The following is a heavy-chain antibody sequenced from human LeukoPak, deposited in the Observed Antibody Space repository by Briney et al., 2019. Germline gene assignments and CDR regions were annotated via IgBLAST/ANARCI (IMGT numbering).Heavy chain of an antibody. CDR3: AKEGAITGAGTCYFQY. D-gene: IGHD6-13*01. CDR1: GFTFSSYS. J-gene: IGHJ1*01. CDR2: ISSSSSYI. Sequence: GGSLRLSCAASGFTFSSYSMNWVRQAPGEGLEWVSSISSSSSYIYYADSVKGRFTLSRDNSKNTLYMQMNSLRAEDTAVYYCAKEGAITGAGTCYFQYWGQGTLVTVSS. V-gene: IGHV3-21*04.